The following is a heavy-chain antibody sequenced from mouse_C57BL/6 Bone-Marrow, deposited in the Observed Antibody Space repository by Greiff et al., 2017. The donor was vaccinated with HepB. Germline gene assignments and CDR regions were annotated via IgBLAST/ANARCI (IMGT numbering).Heavy chain of an antibody. V-gene: IGHV5-4*01. J-gene: IGHJ1*03. CDR2: ISDGGSYT. CDR1: GFTFSSYA. D-gene: IGHD2-5*01. CDR3: ARGGPTIVTTWYFDV. Sequence: EVHLVESGGGLVKPGGSLKLSCAASGFTFSSYAMSWVRQTPEKRLEWVATISDGGSYTYYPDNVKGRFTISRDNAKNNLYLQMSHLKSDDTAMYYCARGGPTIVTTWYFDVWGTGTTVTVSS.